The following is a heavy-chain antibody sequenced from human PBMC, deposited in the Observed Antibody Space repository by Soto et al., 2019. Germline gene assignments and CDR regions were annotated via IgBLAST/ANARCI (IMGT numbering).Heavy chain of an antibody. D-gene: IGHD6-19*01. Sequence: EVQLVESGGGLVQPGRSLRLSCAASGFTFDDYAMHWVRQAPGKGLERVSGISRNRGSIGYADSVKGRFTISRDNAKNSLYLQMNSLRAEDTAWYYCAKSLLRAEDASSGWYDYWGQGTLVTVSS. CDR2: ISRNRGSI. V-gene: IGHV3-9*01. CDR3: AKSLLRAEDASSGWYDY. CDR1: GFTFDDYA. J-gene: IGHJ4*02.